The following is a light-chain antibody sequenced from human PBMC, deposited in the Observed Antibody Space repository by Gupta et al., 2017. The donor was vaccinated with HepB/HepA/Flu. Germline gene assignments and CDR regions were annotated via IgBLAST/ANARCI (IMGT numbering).Light chain of an antibody. CDR1: QSVRSSY. J-gene: IGKJ1*01. V-gene: IGKV3-20*01. Sequence: EIVLTQSPVTLSLSPGERATLSCRASQSVRSSYLAWYQQKPGQAPKLLIYGASSRATGIPDRFSGSGSGTDFTLNISRVEPEDFGVYYCKQYGRSPRTFGQGTKVEIK. CDR2: GAS. CDR3: KQYGRSPRT.